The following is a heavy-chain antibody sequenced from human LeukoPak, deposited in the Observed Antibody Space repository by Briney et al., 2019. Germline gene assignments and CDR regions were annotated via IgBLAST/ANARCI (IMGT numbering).Heavy chain of an antibody. V-gene: IGHV4-39*01. CDR2: IYYSGST. CDR1: GGSFSGYY. Sequence: PSETLSLTCAVYGGSFSGYYWGWIRQPPGKGLEWIGSIYYSGSTYYNPSLKSRVTISIDTSKNQFSLKLTSVTAADTAVYYCARRPQFVVSSGYSTPFDYWGQGTLVTVSS. J-gene: IGHJ4*02. CDR3: ARRPQFVVSSGYSTPFDY. D-gene: IGHD3-22*01.